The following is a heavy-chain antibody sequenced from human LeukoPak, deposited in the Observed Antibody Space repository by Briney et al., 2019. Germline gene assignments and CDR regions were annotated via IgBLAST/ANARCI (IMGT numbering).Heavy chain of an antibody. D-gene: IGHD3-10*01. Sequence: GGSLRLSCSASGFTFDDYAMHWVRQAPGKGLELVSGISWNSGSIGYADSVKGRFTISRDNAKNSLYLQMNSLRAEDTALYHCAKALRITIVRGGFDYWGQGTLVTVSS. CDR1: GFTFDDYA. J-gene: IGHJ4*02. V-gene: IGHV3-9*01. CDR3: AKALRITIVRGGFDY. CDR2: ISWNSGSI.